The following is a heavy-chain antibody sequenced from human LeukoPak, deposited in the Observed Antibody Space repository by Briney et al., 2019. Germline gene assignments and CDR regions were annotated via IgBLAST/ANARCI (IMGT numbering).Heavy chain of an antibody. CDR3: ARGPDYTNYRGFDP. D-gene: IGHD4-11*01. J-gene: IGHJ5*02. CDR1: GGTFSSYA. Sequence: SVKVSCKASGGTFSSYAISWVRQAPGQGLEWMGGIIPIFGTANYAQKFQGRVTMTRNTSISTAYMELSSLRSEDTAVYYCARGPDYTNYRGFDPWGQGTLVTVSS. CDR2: IIPIFGTA. V-gene: IGHV1-69*05.